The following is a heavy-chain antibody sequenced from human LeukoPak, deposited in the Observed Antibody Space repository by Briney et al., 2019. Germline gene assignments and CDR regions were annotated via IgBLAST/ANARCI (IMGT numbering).Heavy chain of an antibody. CDR3: ARHYYGSGKDAFDI. CDR1: GYTFTGYY. CDR2: INPNSGDT. J-gene: IGHJ3*02. V-gene: IGHV1-2*02. Sequence: ASVKVSCKASGYTFTGYYMHWVRQAPGLGLEWMGWINPNSGDTIFAQRFQGRVTLTRDTSVSTAYMELSRLRSDDTAVYYCARHYYGSGKDAFDIWGQGTMVTVSS. D-gene: IGHD3-10*01.